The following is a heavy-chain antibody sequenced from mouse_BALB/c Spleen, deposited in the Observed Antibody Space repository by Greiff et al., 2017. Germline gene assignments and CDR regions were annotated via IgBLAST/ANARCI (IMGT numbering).Heavy chain of an antibody. Sequence: VTLKESGAELVRPGALVKLSCKASGFNIKDYYMHWVKQRPEQGLEWIGWIDPENGNTIYDPKFQGKASITADTSSNTAYLQLSSLTSEDTAVYYCARGDRPYAMDYWGQGTSVTVSS. CDR2: IDPENGNT. CDR1: GFNIKDYY. J-gene: IGHJ4*01. D-gene: IGHD2-14*01. CDR3: ARGDRPYAMDY. V-gene: IGHV14-1*02.